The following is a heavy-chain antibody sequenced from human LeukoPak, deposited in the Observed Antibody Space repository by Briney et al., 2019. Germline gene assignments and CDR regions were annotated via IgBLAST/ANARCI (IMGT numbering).Heavy chain of an antibody. J-gene: IGHJ4*02. CDR1: GGSFSGYY. V-gene: IGHV4-34*01. CDR3: ARKGGYDSYYFDY. D-gene: IGHD5-12*01. CDR2: INHSGST. Sequence: SETLSLTCAVYGGSFSGYYWSWIRQPPGKGLEWIGEINHSGSTNYNPSLKSRVTISVDTSKNQFSLKLSSVTAVDTAVYYCARKGGYDSYYFDYWGQGTLVTVSS.